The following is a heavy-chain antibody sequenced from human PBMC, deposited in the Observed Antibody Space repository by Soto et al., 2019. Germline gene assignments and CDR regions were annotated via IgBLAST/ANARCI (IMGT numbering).Heavy chain of an antibody. V-gene: IGHV1-69*13. CDR3: VRDSGAKLSSS. CDR2: IVPIYRIA. CDR1: GGTFSSYR. J-gene: IGHJ4*02. D-gene: IGHD6-13*01. Sequence: SVKVSCKASGGTFSSYRINWVRQAPGQGLEWVGGIVPIYRIADYAQKFQGRVTITADESARTSYMELRSLKPQDTAVYYCVRDSGAKLSSSWGQGTLVTVSS.